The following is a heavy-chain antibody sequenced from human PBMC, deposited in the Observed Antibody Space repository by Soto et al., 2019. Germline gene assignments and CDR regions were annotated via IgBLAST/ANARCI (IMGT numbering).Heavy chain of an antibody. CDR3: AKPWPYSSGWQNFDY. CDR1: GFTFSSYA. CDR2: ISGSGGST. J-gene: IGHJ4*02. V-gene: IGHV3-23*01. Sequence: GVSVRLSCAASGFTFSSYAMSWVRQAPGKGLEWVSAISGSGGSTYYADSVKGRFTISRDNSKNTLYLQMNSLRAEDTAVYYCAKPWPYSSGWQNFDYWGQGTLVTVSS. D-gene: IGHD6-19*01.